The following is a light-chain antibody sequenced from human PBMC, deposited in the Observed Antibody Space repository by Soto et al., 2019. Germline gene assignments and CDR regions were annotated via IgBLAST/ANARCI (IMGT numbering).Light chain of an antibody. V-gene: IGKV3-15*01. Sequence: EGVMTQSPATLSVSPGDRASLSCRASHNVNTDVAWYQQRPGQPPRLLIYDASTRASDVPGRFSGSGSGREFTLTISSLQSEDFAVYYCQQRNSWPPGITFGQGTRLEIK. CDR3: QQRNSWPPGIT. J-gene: IGKJ5*01. CDR2: DAS. CDR1: HNVNTD.